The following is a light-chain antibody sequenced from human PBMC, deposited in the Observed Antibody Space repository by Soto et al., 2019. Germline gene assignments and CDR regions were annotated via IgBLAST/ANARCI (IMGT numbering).Light chain of an antibody. CDR2: WAS. Sequence: DIVMTQSPDSLAVSLGERATINCKSSQSVLYSSNNKNYLAWYQQKPGQPHKVLIYWASTRESGVPDRFSGSGSGTDFTLTIISLQAEDVAVYYCQQYYGNPPTFGPGTKVDLK. CDR1: QSVLYSSNNKNY. V-gene: IGKV4-1*01. J-gene: IGKJ3*01. CDR3: QQYYGNPPT.